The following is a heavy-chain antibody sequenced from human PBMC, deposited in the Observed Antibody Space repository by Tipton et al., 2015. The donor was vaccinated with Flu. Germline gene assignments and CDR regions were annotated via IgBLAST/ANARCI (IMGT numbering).Heavy chain of an antibody. Sequence: TLSLTCAVSGGSISSSNWWSWVRQPPGQGLEWIVEIYHSGSTNYNPSLKSRVTISVDKSKNQFSLKLSSVTAADTAVYYCASVWSSFVATASLDYWGRGTLVTVSS. CDR3: ASVWSSFVATASLDY. CDR1: GGSISSSNW. CDR2: IYHSGST. J-gene: IGHJ4*02. V-gene: IGHV4-4*02. D-gene: IGHD3-16*01.